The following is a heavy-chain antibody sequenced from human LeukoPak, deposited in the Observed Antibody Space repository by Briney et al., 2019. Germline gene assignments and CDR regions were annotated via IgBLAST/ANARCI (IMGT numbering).Heavy chain of an antibody. CDR1: GFTFGDYA. CDR3: TRDRGAYNLYDY. V-gene: IGHV3-49*03. D-gene: IGHD1-1*01. Sequence: GGSLRLSCTAAGFTFGDYAMSWIRQAPGKGLEWVGFIRSKAYGETADYAASVKGRFTISRDDSKAIAYLQMNSLKTEDTAVYHCTRDRGAYNLYDYWGQGTLVTVSS. J-gene: IGHJ4*02. CDR2: IRSKAYGETA.